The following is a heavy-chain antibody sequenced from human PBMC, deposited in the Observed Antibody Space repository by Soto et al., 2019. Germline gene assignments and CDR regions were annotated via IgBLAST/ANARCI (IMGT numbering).Heavy chain of an antibody. Sequence: ASVKVSCKASGYTFTKYDISWVRQAPGQGLEWLGLISPNSGRPSYAQKFEGRVTMTTDTTATTAYLELRSLRSDDTAVYYCVRQYYDFWTDYPDFDYWGQGTLVTVSS. CDR3: VRQYYDFWTDYPDFDY. V-gene: IGHV1-18*04. CDR1: GYTFTKYD. J-gene: IGHJ4*02. D-gene: IGHD3-3*01. CDR2: ISPNSGRP.